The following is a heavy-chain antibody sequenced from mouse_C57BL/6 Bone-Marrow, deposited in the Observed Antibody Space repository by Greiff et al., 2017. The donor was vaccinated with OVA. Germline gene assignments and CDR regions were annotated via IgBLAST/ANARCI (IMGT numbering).Heavy chain of an antibody. J-gene: IGHJ3*01. D-gene: IGHD2-1*01. Sequence: VQLQQPGTELVKPGASVKLSCKASGYTFTSYWMHWVKQRPGQGLEWIGNINPSNGGTNYNEKFKSKATLTVDKSSSPAYMQLSSLTSEDSAVYYCARDHGNFAWFAYWGQGTLVTVSA. V-gene: IGHV1-53*01. CDR3: ARDHGNFAWFAY. CDR1: GYTFTSYW. CDR2: INPSNGGT.